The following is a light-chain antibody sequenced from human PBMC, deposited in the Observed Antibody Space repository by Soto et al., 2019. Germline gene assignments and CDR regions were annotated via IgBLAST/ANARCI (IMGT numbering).Light chain of an antibody. CDR2: AAS. CDR3: QQSYSAPGT. Sequence: IQMTQSPSSLSASVGDRVTITCRASQSISTYLNWYQQKPGKAPKLLIYAASSLQSGVPSRFSGGGSGTDFTLTITSLQPEDFATYYCQQSYSAPGTFGQGTKLEIK. V-gene: IGKV1-39*01. CDR1: QSISTY. J-gene: IGKJ2*01.